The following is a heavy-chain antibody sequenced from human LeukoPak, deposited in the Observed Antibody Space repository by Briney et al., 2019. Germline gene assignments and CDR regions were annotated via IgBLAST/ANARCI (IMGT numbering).Heavy chain of an antibody. V-gene: IGHV3-43*02. CDR2: VKGDGVTT. D-gene: IGHD6-19*01. J-gene: IGHJ4*02. Sequence: GESLRLSCAASGFTFNAYAIHWVRQAPGKGLEWVSLVKGDGVTTDYANSVKGRFTVSRDNSKNSLYLQMSNLRTEDTALYYCVRDTGSGWDFDYWGQGTLVTVSS. CDR3: VRDTGSGWDFDY. CDR1: GFTFNAYA.